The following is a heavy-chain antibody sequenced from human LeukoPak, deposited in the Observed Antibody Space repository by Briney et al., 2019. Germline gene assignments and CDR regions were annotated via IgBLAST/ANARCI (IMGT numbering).Heavy chain of an antibody. V-gene: IGHV1-69*04. CDR2: IIPILGIA. J-gene: IGHJ6*02. CDR1: GDTFSSYA. Sequence: GASVTVSCKASGDTFSSYAISWVRQAPGQGLEWMGRIIPILGIANYAQKFQGRVTITADKSTSTAYMELGSLRSEDTAVYYCARDLDTAMVRYYYGMDVWGQGTTVTVSS. CDR3: ARDLDTAMVRYYYGMDV. D-gene: IGHD5-18*01.